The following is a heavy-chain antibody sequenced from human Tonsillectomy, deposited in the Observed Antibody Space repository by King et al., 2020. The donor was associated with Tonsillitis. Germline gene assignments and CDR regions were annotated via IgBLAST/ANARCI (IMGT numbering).Heavy chain of an antibody. CDR1: GYTFTSYA. CDR3: LSLIRATPY. Sequence: QLGQSGAEVKRPGASVMVSCTASGYTFTSYALHWVRQAPGQRPEWMGWINAGNGNTKYSQMLQGRVTFTSDTSASTGYMEVSSLRSEDTAVYYCLSLIRATPYWGQGTLVTVSS. D-gene: IGHD3-10*01. J-gene: IGHJ4*02. CDR2: INAGNGNT. V-gene: IGHV1-3*01.